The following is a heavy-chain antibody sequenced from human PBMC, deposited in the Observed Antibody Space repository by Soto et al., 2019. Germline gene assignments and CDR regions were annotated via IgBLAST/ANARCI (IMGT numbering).Heavy chain of an antibody. V-gene: IGHV4-31*03. J-gene: IGHJ6*02. CDR3: AREGWYQLLSMPVDV. Sequence: QVQLQESGPGLVKPSQTLSLTCTVSGGSISSGGCYWRWIRQHPGKGLEWIGYIHYSGSTYYNPSLKSRVTISVDTSKNQFSLKLSSVTAADTAVYYCAREGWYQLLSMPVDVWGQGTTVTVSS. CDR1: GGSISSGGCY. CDR2: IHYSGST. D-gene: IGHD2-2*01.